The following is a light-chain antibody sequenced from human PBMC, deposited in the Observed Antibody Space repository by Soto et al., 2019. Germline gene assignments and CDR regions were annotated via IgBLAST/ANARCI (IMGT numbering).Light chain of an antibody. CDR1: QSVSIK. V-gene: IGKV3-15*01. Sequence: EIVMAQSPATLAVSPGERATLSCRASQSVSIKLAWYQQRPGQAPRLILYDTYTRATGIPATFSGSGSGTEFTLTISSLQSEDFAVYYCQQYNNWPPITFGQGTRLEIK. CDR3: QQYNNWPPIT. CDR2: DTY. J-gene: IGKJ5*01.